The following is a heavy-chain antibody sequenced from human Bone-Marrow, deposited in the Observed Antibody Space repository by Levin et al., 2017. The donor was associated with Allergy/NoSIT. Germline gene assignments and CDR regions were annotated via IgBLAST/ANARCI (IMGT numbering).Heavy chain of an antibody. Sequence: LSLTCAASGFTFSTSAMNWVRQAPGKGLEWVALISFDGDNKFYADSVKGRFTISRDNSKNTLYLQMNSLRAEDTAVYFCAKVRSRSSSMGPADYWGQGTLVSVSS. D-gene: IGHD2-2*01. CDR1: GFTFSTSA. CDR3: AKVRSRSSSMGPADY. V-gene: IGHV3-30*18. J-gene: IGHJ4*02. CDR2: ISFDGDNK.